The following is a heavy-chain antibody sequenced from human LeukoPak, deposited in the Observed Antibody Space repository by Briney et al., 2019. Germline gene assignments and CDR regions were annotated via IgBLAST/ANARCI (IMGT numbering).Heavy chain of an antibody. V-gene: IGHV1-2*02. CDR1: GYTFTGYY. Sequence: GASVKVSCKASGYTFTGYYMHWVRQAPGQGLEWMGWINPNSGGTNYAQKFQGRVTMTRDTAISTAYMELSRLRSDDTAVYYCARVDDFWSGIPWAFDYWGQGTLVTVSS. D-gene: IGHD3-3*01. J-gene: IGHJ4*02. CDR3: ARVDDFWSGIPWAFDY. CDR2: INPNSGGT.